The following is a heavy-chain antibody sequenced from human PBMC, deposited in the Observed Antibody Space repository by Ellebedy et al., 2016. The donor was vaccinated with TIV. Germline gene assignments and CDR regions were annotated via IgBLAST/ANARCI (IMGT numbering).Heavy chain of an antibody. CDR3: AIVYYSGATCTAAFDF. J-gene: IGHJ3*01. CDR1: GFTFSTYW. D-gene: IGHD2-15*01. V-gene: IGHV3-74*01. CDR2: IGSDGSGI. Sequence: PGGSLTLSCAASGFTFSTYWLHWVRQVPGKGLVWVSRIGSDGSGISYADSVKGRFTISRDNAKNTLLLQMNSLRAEETALYYCAIVYYSGATCTAAFDFWGQGTMVTVSS.